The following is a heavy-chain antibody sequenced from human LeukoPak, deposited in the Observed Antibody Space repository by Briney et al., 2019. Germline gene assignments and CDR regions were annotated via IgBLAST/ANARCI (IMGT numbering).Heavy chain of an antibody. CDR2: IKEDGSEK. V-gene: IGHV3-7*05. J-gene: IGHJ4*02. CDR3: ARGYSDSEDYFDY. Sequence: GGPLGPSCAAPGFPFSTYWMSWVRRAPGKGWNGVAFIKEDGSEKYYVDSVKGRFTISRGNAKNSLYLQMNSLRAEDTAVYYCARGYSDSEDYFDYWGQGTLVTVSS. D-gene: IGHD5-18*01. CDR1: GFPFSTYW.